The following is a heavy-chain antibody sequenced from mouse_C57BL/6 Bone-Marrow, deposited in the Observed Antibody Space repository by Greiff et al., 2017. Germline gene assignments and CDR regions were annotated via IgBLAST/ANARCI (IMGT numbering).Heavy chain of an antibody. Sequence: EVQRVESGGGLVKPGGSLKLSCAASGFTFSDYGMHWVRQAPEKGLEWVAYISSGSSTIHYADTVKGRFTISRDNAKNTLFLQMTSLRSEDTAMYYCARKRGYFDVWGTGTTVTVSS. CDR2: ISSGSSTI. CDR1: GFTFSDYG. V-gene: IGHV5-17*01. CDR3: ARKRGYFDV. J-gene: IGHJ1*03.